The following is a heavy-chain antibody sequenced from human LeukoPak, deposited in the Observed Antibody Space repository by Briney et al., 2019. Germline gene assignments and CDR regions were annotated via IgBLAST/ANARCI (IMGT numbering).Heavy chain of an antibody. Sequence: GGSLRLSCAASGFTFSNYWMHWVRQAPGKGLVWVSRINTDGSSTSYADSVKGRFTISRDNAKNTLYLQMNSLRAEDTAVYYCAKDRYSGYVGLFDYWGQGTLVTVSS. J-gene: IGHJ4*02. V-gene: IGHV3-74*01. CDR1: GFTFSNYW. D-gene: IGHD5-12*01. CDR3: AKDRYSGYVGLFDY. CDR2: INTDGSST.